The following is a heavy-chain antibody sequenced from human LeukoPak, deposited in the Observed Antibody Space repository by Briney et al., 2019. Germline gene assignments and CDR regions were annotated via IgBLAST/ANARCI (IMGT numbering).Heavy chain of an antibody. Sequence: GGSLRLSCAASGFTFSSYAMSWVRQAPGEGLEWVSAISGSGGSTYYADSVKGRFTISRDNSKNTLYLQMNSLRAEDTAVYYCAKSSGWYRLYFDYWGQGTLVTVSS. CDR3: AKSSGWYRLYFDY. J-gene: IGHJ4*02. D-gene: IGHD6-19*01. CDR1: GFTFSSYA. CDR2: ISGSGGST. V-gene: IGHV3-23*01.